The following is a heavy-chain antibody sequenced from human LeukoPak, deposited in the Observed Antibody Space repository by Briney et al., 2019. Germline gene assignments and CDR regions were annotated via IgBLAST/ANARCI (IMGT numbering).Heavy chain of an antibody. V-gene: IGHV3-23*01. CDR3: AKDRDGSEAPPFDY. CDR2: ISGSGGST. D-gene: IGHD3-10*01. Sequence: GGSLRLSCAASGFTFISYAMSWVRQAPGKGLEWVSAISGSGGSTYYADSVKGRFTISRDNSKNKLYLQMNSLRAEDTAVYYCAKDRDGSEAPPFDYWGQGTLVTVSS. CDR1: GFTFISYA. J-gene: IGHJ4*02.